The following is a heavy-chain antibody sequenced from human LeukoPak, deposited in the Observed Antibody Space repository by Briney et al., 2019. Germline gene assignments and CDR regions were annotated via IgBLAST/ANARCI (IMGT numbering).Heavy chain of an antibody. D-gene: IGHD3-3*01. CDR2: IYYSGST. CDR1: GGSISSYY. J-gene: IGHJ5*02. CDR3: AGEAYDFWSGYYTNWFDP. V-gene: IGHV4-59*01. Sequence: SETLSLTCTVSGGSISSYYWSWIRQPPGKGLEWIGYIYYSGSTNYNPSLKSRVTISVDTSKNQFSLKLSSVTAADTAVYYCAGEAYDFWSGYYTNWFDPWGQGTLVTVSS.